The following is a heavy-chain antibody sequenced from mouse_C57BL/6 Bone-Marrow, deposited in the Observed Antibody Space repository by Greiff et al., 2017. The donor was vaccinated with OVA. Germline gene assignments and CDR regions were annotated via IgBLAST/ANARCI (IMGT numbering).Heavy chain of an antibody. CDR2: IHPNSGST. J-gene: IGHJ1*03. CDR3: ARIPDWYFDV. V-gene: IGHV1-64*01. Sequence: QVQLQQSGAELVKPGASVKLSCKASGYTFTSYWMHWVKQRPGQGLEWIGMIHPNSGSTNYNEKFKSKATLTVDKSSSTAYMQLSSLTSEDSAVYYCARIPDWYFDVWGTGTTVTVSS. CDR1: GYTFTSYW.